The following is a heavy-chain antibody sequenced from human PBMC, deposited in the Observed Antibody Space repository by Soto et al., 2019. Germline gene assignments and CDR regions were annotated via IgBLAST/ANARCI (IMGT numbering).Heavy chain of an antibody. D-gene: IGHD6-6*01. Sequence: ASVKVSCKVSGYTLTELSMHWVLQAPGKGLEWMGGFDPEDGETIYAQKFQGRVTMTENTSTDTAYMELSSLRSEDTAVYYCATESYSSSDDYFDYWGQGTLVTVSS. V-gene: IGHV1-24*01. CDR3: ATESYSSSDDYFDY. J-gene: IGHJ4*02. CDR1: GYTLTELS. CDR2: FDPEDGET.